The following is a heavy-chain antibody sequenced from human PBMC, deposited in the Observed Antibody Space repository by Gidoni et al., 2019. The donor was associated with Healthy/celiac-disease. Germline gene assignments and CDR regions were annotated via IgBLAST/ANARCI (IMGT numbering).Heavy chain of an antibody. D-gene: IGHD5-18*01. CDR1: GFTFSSYS. Sequence: EVQLVESGGGLVKPGGSLRLSCAASGFTFSSYSMNWVRQAPGKGLGWVSSISSSSSYIYYADSVKGRFTISRDNAKNSLYLQMNSLRAEDTAVYYCARDLGTAIDYWGQGTLVTVSS. CDR2: ISSSSSYI. V-gene: IGHV3-21*01. CDR3: ARDLGTAIDY. J-gene: IGHJ4*02.